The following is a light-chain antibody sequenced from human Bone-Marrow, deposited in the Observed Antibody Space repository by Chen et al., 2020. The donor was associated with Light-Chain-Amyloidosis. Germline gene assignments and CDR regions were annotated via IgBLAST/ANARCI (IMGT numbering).Light chain of an antibody. V-gene: IGLV3-21*02. J-gene: IGLJ3*02. CDR2: EDS. Sequence: SYVLTQPSSVSVAPGQPATNACGGNNIGSTSVHWYQQTPGQAPLLVVYEDSDRPSGIPERLSGSNSGNTATLTISRVEAGYEADYYCQVWDRSSDRPVFGGGTKLTVL. CDR3: QVWDRSSDRPV. CDR1: NIGSTS.